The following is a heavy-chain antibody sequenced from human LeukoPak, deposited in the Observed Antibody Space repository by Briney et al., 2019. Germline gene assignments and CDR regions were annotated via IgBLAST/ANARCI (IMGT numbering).Heavy chain of an antibody. D-gene: IGHD3-16*01. Sequence: SETLSLTCTVSGGSISSYYWSWIRQPPGKGLEWIGYIYYSGSTNYNPSLKSRVTISVDTSKNQFSLKLSSVAAADTAVYYCARDLLQRGGYYYYYYGMDVWGQGITVTVSS. CDR2: IYYSGST. CDR3: ARDLLQRGGYYYYYYGMDV. V-gene: IGHV4-59*01. J-gene: IGHJ6*02. CDR1: GGSISSYY.